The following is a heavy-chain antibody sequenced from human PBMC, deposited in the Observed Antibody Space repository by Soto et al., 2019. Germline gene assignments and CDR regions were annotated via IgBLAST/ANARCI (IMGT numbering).Heavy chain of an antibody. J-gene: IGHJ4*02. D-gene: IGHD3-22*01. CDR3: ASSVDYDSSGYYPLDY. CDR2: IIPIFGTA. V-gene: IGHV1-69*06. CDR1: GGTFSSYA. Sequence: ASVKVSCKASGGTFSSYAISWVRQAPGQGLEWMGGIIPIFGTANYAQKFQGRVTITADKSTSTVYMELSSLRSEDTAVYYCASSVDYDSSGYYPLDYWGQGTLVTVSS.